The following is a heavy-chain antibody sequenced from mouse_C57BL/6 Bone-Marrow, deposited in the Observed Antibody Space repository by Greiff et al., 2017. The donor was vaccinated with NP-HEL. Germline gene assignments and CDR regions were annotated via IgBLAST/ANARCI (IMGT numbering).Heavy chain of an antibody. CDR2: ISSGGSYT. V-gene: IGHV5-6*01. Sequence: EVKLMESGGDLVKPGGSLKLSCAASGFTFSSYGMSWVRQTPDKRLEWVATISSGGSYTYYPDSVKGRFTISRDNAKNTLYLQMSSLKSEDTAMYYCARYGRYFDYWGQGTTLTVSS. J-gene: IGHJ2*01. CDR3: ARYGRYFDY. CDR1: GFTFSSYG. D-gene: IGHD1-1*01.